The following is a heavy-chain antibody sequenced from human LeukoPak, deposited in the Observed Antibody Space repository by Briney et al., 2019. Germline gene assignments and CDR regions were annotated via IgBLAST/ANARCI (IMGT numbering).Heavy chain of an antibody. CDR1: GYSISSGYY. CDR2: IYHSGST. D-gene: IGHD2-15*01. V-gene: IGHV4-38-2*01. CDR3: ARHEYCSGGSCYASFDY. Sequence: PSETLSLTCAVSGYSISSGYYWGWIRQPPGKGLEWIGSIYHSGSTYYIPSLKSRVTISVDTSKNQFSLKLSSVTAADTAVYYCARHEYCSGGSCYASFDYWGQGTLVTVSS. J-gene: IGHJ4*02.